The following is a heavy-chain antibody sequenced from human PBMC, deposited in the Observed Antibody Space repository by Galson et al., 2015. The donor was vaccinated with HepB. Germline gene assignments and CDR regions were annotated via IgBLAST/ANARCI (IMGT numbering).Heavy chain of an antibody. V-gene: IGHV3-11*01. CDR3: ARDLSGSDDAFDI. CDR2: FGTNAFTI. D-gene: IGHD5-12*01. Sequence: SLRLYCPDHGFTLSDHYMTWIRQAPGGGLGSVSYFGTNAFTISYADSVRGRFTISRDNAENTLYLQMNSLRAEDTALYYCARDLSGSDDAFDIWGQGTMVTVSS. CDR1: GFTLSDHY. J-gene: IGHJ3*02.